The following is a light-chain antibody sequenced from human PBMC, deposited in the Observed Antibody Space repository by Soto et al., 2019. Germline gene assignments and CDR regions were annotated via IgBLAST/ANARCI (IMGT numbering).Light chain of an antibody. CDR3: QQSYSTPWT. J-gene: IGKJ1*01. CDR1: HSITNY. Sequence: DIQMTQSPSSLSASVGDRVTITCRASHSITNYLNWYQQKPGKAPKLLIYAASSLQSGVPSRFSGSESGTDFTLSISSLQPEDFATYYCQQSYSTPWTFGQGTKVEIK. CDR2: AAS. V-gene: IGKV1-39*01.